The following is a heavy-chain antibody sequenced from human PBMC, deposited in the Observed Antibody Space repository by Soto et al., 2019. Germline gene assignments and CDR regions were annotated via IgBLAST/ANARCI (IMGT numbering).Heavy chain of an antibody. D-gene: IGHD6-6*01. CDR1: GYSFASYW. CDR2: IYPGDSDT. Sequence: GESLKISCQCSGYSFASYWIGWVRHMPGKDLEEMGIIYPGDSDTRYSPSFQGKVTISADKSLRTAYLQWTSLKASDTALYYCARTRSFTLGFYYDGMDVWGQGTTVTVSS. CDR3: ARTRSFTLGFYYDGMDV. J-gene: IGHJ6*02. V-gene: IGHV5-51*01.